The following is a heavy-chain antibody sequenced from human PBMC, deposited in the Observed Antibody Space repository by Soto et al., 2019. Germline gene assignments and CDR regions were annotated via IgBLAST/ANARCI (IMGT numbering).Heavy chain of an antibody. Sequence: ASVKVSCKASGYIFTAYSMHWVRQAPGQGLEWMGWINPNSGETIYAQKFQDRVTMTCDTSVSTAYLELSSLSSDDTALYYCAREASAVVSLDYWGQGTLVTVSS. D-gene: IGHD2-15*01. CDR2: INPNSGET. J-gene: IGHJ4*02. V-gene: IGHV1-2*02. CDR1: GYIFTAYS. CDR3: AREASAVVSLDY.